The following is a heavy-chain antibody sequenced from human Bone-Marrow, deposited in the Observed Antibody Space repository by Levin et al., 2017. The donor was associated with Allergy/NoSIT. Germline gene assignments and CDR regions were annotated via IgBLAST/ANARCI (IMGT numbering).Heavy chain of an antibody. CDR3: AKDRLDEDYTDYYRLDVFDI. V-gene: IGHV3-23*01. CDR2: VSGNAGST. CDR1: GFSFANHV. J-gene: IGHJ3*02. D-gene: IGHD3-9*01. Sequence: PGGSLRLSCAASGFSFANHVMSWVRQAPGKGLEWVSSVSGNAGSTYYADFVKGRFTISRDNSKNTLYLEMNSLRAEDTAIFYCAKDRLDEDYTDYYRLDVFDIWGQGTMVTVSS.